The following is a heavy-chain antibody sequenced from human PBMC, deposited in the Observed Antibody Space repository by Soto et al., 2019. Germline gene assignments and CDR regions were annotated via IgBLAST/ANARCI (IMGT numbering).Heavy chain of an antibody. CDR2: ISSSSSYT. CDR3: ARDFSLTVWFGELLPDY. V-gene: IGHV3-11*06. J-gene: IGHJ4*02. D-gene: IGHD3-10*01. Sequence: GGSLRLSCAASGFTFSDYYLSWIRQAPWKGLEWVSYISSSSSYTNYADSVKGRFTISRDNSTNTLYLQMNSLRAEATAVYYCARDFSLTVWFGELLPDYWGQGTLVTVSS. CDR1: GFTFSDYY.